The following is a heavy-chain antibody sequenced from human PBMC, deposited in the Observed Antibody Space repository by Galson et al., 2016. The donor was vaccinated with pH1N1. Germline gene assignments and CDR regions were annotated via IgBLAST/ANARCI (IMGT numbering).Heavy chain of an antibody. J-gene: IGHJ4*02. V-gene: IGHV1-18*01. CDR2: ISGYNGNT. D-gene: IGHD6-13*01. CDR1: GYTFISYD. Sequence: SVKVSCKASGYTFISYDISWVRQAPGQGLEWMGRISGYNGNTNYAQKLQGRVTMTTDTSTSTAYMELRSLRSDDTAVYYCASHKVDMAATLGGSWGQGTLVTVSS. CDR3: ASHKVDMAATLGGS.